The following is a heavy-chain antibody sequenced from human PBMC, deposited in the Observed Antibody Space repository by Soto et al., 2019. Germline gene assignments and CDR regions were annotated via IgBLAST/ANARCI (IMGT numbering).Heavy chain of an antibody. CDR3: AKGKTSGWYYFDF. CDR2: ISGSGGST. V-gene: IGHV3-23*01. CDR1: GFTFDSCA. D-gene: IGHD6-19*01. J-gene: IGHJ4*02. Sequence: EVQILESGGGWVQPGGSLRLSCAASGFTFDSCAMSWVRQAPGKGLEWILGISGSGGSTYYADSVKGRFTISRDNSKNTLYLQMNSLRADDTAVYYCAKGKTSGWYYFDFWGQGTLVTVSS.